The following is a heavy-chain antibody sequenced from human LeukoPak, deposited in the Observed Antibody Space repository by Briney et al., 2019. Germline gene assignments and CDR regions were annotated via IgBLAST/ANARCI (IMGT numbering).Heavy chain of an antibody. J-gene: IGHJ4*02. CDR1: GFTFSTYW. CDR3: ASYCLSTRCQEPHVY. Sequence: GGSLRLSCAASGFTFSTYWMSCVRQAPGKGLEWVANIKQDGSEKYYVDSVKGRFTISRDNAKNSLYLQMNSLRAEDTAVYYCASYCLSTRCQEPHVYWGQGTLVTVSS. CDR2: IKQDGSEK. V-gene: IGHV3-7*05. D-gene: IGHD2-2*01.